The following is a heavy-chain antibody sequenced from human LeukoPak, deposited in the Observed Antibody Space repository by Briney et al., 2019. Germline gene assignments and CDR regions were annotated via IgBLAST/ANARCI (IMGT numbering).Heavy chain of an antibody. V-gene: IGHV1-2*02. J-gene: IGHJ6*02. D-gene: IGHD6-19*01. CDR2: INPNSGGT. Sequence: GASVKVSCKASGYTFTGYYMHWVRQAPGQGLEWMGWINPNSGGTNYAQKFQGRVTMTRDTSISTAYMELSRLRSDDTAVYYCARLMQWLVGGMDVWGQGTTVTVSS. CDR3: ARLMQWLVGGMDV. CDR1: GYTFTGYY.